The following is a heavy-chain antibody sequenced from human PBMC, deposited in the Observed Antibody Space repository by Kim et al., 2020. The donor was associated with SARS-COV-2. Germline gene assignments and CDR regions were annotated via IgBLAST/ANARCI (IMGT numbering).Heavy chain of an antibody. CDR1: GGTFSSYA. CDR2: IIPILGIA. CDR3: ARRDEVGVTTPSAEYFQH. J-gene: IGHJ1*01. Sequence: SVKVSCKASGGTFSSYAISWVRQAPGQGLEWMGRIIPILGIANYAQKFQGRVTITADKSTSTAYMELSSLRSEDTAAYYCARRDEVGVTTPSAEYFQHW. D-gene: IGHD2-21*02. V-gene: IGHV1-69*04.